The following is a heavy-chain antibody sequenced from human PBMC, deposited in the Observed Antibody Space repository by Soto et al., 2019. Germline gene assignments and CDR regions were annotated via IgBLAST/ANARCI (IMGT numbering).Heavy chain of an antibody. CDR1: GFSLTTSGVG. Sequence: QITLKESGPPLVRPTQTLTLTCTFSGFSLTTSGVGVGWIRQPPVMALEWLAVIYWDDDKRYSSSLKSRLTITKDTSKNQVVLTMTSMDPVDTATYYCAHHPYYGLGSYSFDYWGQGTLVTVSS. CDR3: AHHPYYGLGSYSFDY. CDR2: IYWDDDK. D-gene: IGHD3-10*01. J-gene: IGHJ4*02. V-gene: IGHV2-5*02.